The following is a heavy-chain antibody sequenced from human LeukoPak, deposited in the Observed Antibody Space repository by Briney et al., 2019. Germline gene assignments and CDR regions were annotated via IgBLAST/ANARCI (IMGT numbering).Heavy chain of an antibody. CDR3: AKVRYYDPPPLYFDC. CDR1: GFTFSSYA. J-gene: IGHJ4*02. D-gene: IGHD3-22*01. V-gene: IGHV3-23*01. CDR2: ISGGGGST. Sequence: GGSLRLSCAASGFTFSSYAMSWVRQAPGKGLEWVSVISGGGGSTYYADSVKGRFTISRDNSKKMLYLQMNSLRAEDTAVYYCAKVRYYDPPPLYFDCWGQGTLVTVSS.